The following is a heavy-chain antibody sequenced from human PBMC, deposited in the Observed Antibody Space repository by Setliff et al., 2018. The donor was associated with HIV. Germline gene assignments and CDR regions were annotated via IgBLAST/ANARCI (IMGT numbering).Heavy chain of an antibody. CDR2: INPKSDGT. Sequence: ASVKVSCKASGGTFSSYAISWVRQAPGQGLEWMGWINPKSDGTNYAQKFQGWITMTRDTSISTAYMELSRLRSDDTAVYYCARDRAYRSSQAGVYEVTTLDYWGQGTLVTVSS. J-gene: IGHJ4*02. V-gene: IGHV1-2*04. CDR1: GGTFSSYA. D-gene: IGHD4-17*01. CDR3: ARDRAYRSSQAGVYEVTTLDY.